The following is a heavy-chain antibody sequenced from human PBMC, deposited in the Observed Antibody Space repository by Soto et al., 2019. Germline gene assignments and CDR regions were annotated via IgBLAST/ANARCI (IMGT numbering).Heavy chain of an antibody. V-gene: IGHV3-33*01. CDR2: IWYDGSNK. CDR1: GCTFSRYG. Sequence: QEQLVDSGGGVVQPGRALRLSCAASGCTFSRYGMHWVRQVRGKGMERVAVIWYDGSNKYYADSVKGRFTISRDNSKNTLYLKMNSLRAEDTAVYYCARDNGDYAGRAFDIWGQGTMVTVSS. J-gene: IGHJ3*02. CDR3: ARDNGDYAGRAFDI. D-gene: IGHD4-17*01.